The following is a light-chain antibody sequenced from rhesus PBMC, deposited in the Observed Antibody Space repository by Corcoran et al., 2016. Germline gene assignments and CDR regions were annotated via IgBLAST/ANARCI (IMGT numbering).Light chain of an antibody. CDR3: PQYSSSPLT. V-gene: IGKV1-22*01. Sequence: DIQMTQSPSSLSSSVGDTVTITCRASQSLSSWLAWYQQKPGKAPKLLDYGASSLQSGVPSRFSGNGSGTDFTLSISSLQSEDFTTYYCPQYSSSPLTFGGGTKVEIK. J-gene: IGKJ4*01. CDR2: GAS. CDR1: QSLSSW.